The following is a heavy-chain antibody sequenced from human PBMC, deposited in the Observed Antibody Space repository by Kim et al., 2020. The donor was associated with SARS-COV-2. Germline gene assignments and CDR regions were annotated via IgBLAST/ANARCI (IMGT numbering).Heavy chain of an antibody. CDR2: IRSKTYGGTA. CDR1: GFTFDDYP. CDR3: SRPASNSIRTFYFDY. J-gene: IGHJ4*02. D-gene: IGHD2-21*01. Sequence: GGSLRLSCTASGFTFDDYPLTWFRQAPGKGLGWVGFIRSKTYGGTAEYAAAVKGRFTISRDDSKDTAYLQMSSLKTEDSAIYYCSRPASNSIRTFYFDYWGQGALVTVSS. V-gene: IGHV3-49*03.